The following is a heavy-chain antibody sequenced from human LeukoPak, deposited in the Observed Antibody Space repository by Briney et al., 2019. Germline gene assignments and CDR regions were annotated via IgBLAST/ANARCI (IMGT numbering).Heavy chain of an antibody. Sequence: GESLKISCKGSGYSFTNYWIGWVRQMPGKGLEWMGIIYPGDSATRYSPSFQGQVTISADKSIDTAYLQWSSLEASDTAIYYCARQGGQWLVQGAFDIWGQGTMVTVSS. J-gene: IGHJ3*02. CDR1: GYSFTNYW. CDR2: IYPGDSAT. CDR3: ARQGGQWLVQGAFDI. D-gene: IGHD6-19*01. V-gene: IGHV5-51*01.